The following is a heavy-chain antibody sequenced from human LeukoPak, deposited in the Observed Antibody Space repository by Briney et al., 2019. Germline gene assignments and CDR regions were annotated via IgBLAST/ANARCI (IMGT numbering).Heavy chain of an antibody. V-gene: IGHV1-18*01. J-gene: IGHJ6*02. CDR1: GYTFTSYG. CDR2: ISAYNGNT. Sequence: ASVKVSCKASGYTFTSYGISWVRQAPGQGLEWMGWISAYNGNTNCAQKLQGRVTMTTDTSTSTAYMELRSLRSDDTAVYYCATRDRYYYYGMDVWGQGTTVTVS. CDR3: ATRDRYYYYGMDV. D-gene: IGHD5-24*01.